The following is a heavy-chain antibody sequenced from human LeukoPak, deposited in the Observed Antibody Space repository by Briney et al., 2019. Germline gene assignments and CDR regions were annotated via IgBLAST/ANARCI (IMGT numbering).Heavy chain of an antibody. D-gene: IGHD3-10*01. Sequence: SETLSLTCTVSGGSISNYYWSWIRQPPGKGLEWIGYIYYSGSTNYNPSLKSRVTISVDTSKNQFSLKLSSVTAADTAVYYCARDSGPWGVFDPWGQGTLVTVSS. V-gene: IGHV4-59*01. CDR1: GGSISNYY. CDR3: ARDSGPWGVFDP. J-gene: IGHJ5*02. CDR2: IYYSGST.